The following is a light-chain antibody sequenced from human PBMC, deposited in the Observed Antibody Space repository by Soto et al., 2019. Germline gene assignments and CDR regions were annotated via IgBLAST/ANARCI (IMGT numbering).Light chain of an antibody. Sequence: EVVLTQSPATLSLSPGEGATLSCRASQSIGNYLAWYQQKPGQAPRLLIYATSNRATGIPDRFSGSGSGTDFTLTISRLEPEDFALYYCQQYGNSPLAFGPGTKVDIK. CDR2: ATS. CDR3: QQYGNSPLA. V-gene: IGKV3-20*01. J-gene: IGKJ3*01. CDR1: QSIGNY.